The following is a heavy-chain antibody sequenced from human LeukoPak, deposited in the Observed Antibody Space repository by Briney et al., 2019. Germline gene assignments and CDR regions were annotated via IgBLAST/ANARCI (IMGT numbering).Heavy chain of an antibody. D-gene: IGHD3-10*01. Sequence: SETLSLTCAVSGYAISSSNWWDWIRQPPGKGLEWIGYIYYSGSTYYNPSLKSRVTMSVDTSKNQFSLKLSSVTAVDTAVYYCARWNGNYYGSGSNYYFDYWGQGTLVTVSS. CDR1: GYAISSSNW. CDR3: ARWNGNYYGSGSNYYFDY. CDR2: IYYSGST. J-gene: IGHJ4*02. V-gene: IGHV4-28*01.